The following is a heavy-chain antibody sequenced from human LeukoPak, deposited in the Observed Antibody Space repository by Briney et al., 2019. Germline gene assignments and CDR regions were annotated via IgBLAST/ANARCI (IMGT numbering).Heavy chain of an antibody. J-gene: IGHJ4*02. D-gene: IGHD6-13*01. Sequence: AGGSLRLSCAASGFTFSSYSMNWVRQAPGKGLEWVSSISSSSSYIYYADSVKGRFTISRDNAKNSLYLQMNSLRAEDTAVYYCARAGGGSSSWYYFDYWGQGTLVTVSS. CDR3: ARAGGGSSSWYYFDY. V-gene: IGHV3-21*01. CDR1: GFTFSSYS. CDR2: ISSSSSYI.